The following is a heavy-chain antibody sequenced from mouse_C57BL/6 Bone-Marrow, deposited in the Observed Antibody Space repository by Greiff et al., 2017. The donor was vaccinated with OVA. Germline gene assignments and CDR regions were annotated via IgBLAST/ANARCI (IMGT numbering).Heavy chain of an antibody. V-gene: IGHV1-50*01. CDR1: GYTFTSYW. D-gene: IGHD2-12*01. CDR2: IDPSDSYT. J-gene: IGHJ4*01. Sequence: QVQLQQPGAELVKPGASVKLSCKASGYTFTSYWMQWVKQRPGQGLEWIGEIDPSDSYTNYNQKFKSKATLTVDTSSSTAYMQLSSLTSEDSAVYYCARRPCYNAMDYWGQGTSVTVSS. CDR3: ARRPCYNAMDY.